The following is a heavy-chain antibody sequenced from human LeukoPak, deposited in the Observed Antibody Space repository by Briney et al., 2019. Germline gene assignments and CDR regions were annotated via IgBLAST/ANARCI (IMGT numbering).Heavy chain of an antibody. CDR2: IYSGGST. J-gene: IGHJ6*04. CDR1: GFTVSSNY. V-gene: IGHV3-53*01. CDR3: ARAGGVYHGMDV. Sequence: GGSLRLSCAASGFTVSSNYMSWVRQAPGKGLEWVSVIYSGGSTYYADSVRGRFTISRDNSKNTLYLQMNSLRAEDTAVYYCARAGGVYHGMDVWGKGTTVTVSS. D-gene: IGHD3-16*01.